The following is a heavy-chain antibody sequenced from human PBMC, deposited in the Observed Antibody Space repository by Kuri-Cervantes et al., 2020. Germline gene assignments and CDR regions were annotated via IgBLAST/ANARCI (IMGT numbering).Heavy chain of an antibody. Sequence: SVKVSCKASGGTFSSYAISWVRQAPGQGLEWMGGIIPIFGTANYAQKFQGRVTITADESTSTAYMELSSLRSEDTAVYYCAKGGEVRYFDWLLSWFDPWGQGTLVTVSS. CDR2: IIPIFGTA. CDR3: AKGGEVRYFDWLLSWFDP. D-gene: IGHD3-9*01. V-gene: IGHV1-69*13. CDR1: GGTFSSYA. J-gene: IGHJ5*02.